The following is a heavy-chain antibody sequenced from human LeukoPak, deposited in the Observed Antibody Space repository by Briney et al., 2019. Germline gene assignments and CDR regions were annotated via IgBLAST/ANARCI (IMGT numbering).Heavy chain of an antibody. CDR3: ARDLTFGELLRNQPTGGLFGY. CDR2: ISGSGGST. Sequence: GGSLRLSCAASGFTFSSYAMSWVRQAPGKGLEGVSAISGSGGSTYYADSVKGRFTISRDNAKNSLYLQMNSLRAEDTAVYYCARDLTFGELLRNQPTGGLFGYWGQGTLVTVSS. CDR1: GFTFSSYA. J-gene: IGHJ4*02. D-gene: IGHD3-10*01. V-gene: IGHV3-23*01.